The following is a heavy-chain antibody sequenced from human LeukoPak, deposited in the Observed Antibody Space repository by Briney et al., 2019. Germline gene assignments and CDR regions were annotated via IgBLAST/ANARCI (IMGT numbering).Heavy chain of an antibody. CDR3: AREGWGGFDY. Sequence: GGSLRLSCAASGFTFSTYGMHWVRQAPGKGLEWVAVIWYDGSNKYYADSVKGRFTISRDNAKNSLYLQMDSLRADDTAMYYCAREGWGGFDYWGQGTLVTVSS. V-gene: IGHV3-33*01. CDR2: IWYDGSNK. J-gene: IGHJ4*02. D-gene: IGHD3-16*01. CDR1: GFTFSTYG.